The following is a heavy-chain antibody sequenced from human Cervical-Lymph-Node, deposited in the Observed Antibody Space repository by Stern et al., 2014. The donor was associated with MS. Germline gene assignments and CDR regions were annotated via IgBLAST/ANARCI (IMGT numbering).Heavy chain of an antibody. CDR1: SGSGSSGSYY. CDR2: IYYSVST. J-gene: IGHJ6*02. D-gene: IGHD6-13*01. V-gene: IGHV4-61*01. Sequence: VQLVESGPGMVKPLETLFLTCTASSGSGSSGSYYWSWIPQPPVKGLEWIGNIYYSVSTNYDPSLNSRVTRVVDTSRKQFSLKLTAVTAADAAVYYCERIIAAADPYYYYGMDGWGQGTTVTVSS. CDR3: ERIIAAADPYYYYGMDG.